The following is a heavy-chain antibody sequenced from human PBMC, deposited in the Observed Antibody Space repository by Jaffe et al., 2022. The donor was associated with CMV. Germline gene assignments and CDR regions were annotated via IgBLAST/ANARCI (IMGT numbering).Heavy chain of an antibody. Sequence: QLQLQESGPGLVKPSETLSLTCTVSGGSISSSSYYWGWIRQPPGKGLEWIGSIYYSGSTYYNPSLKSRVTISVDTSKNQFSLKLSSVTAADTAVYYCARQTYYYDSSGQTGAFDIWGQGTMVTVSS. V-gene: IGHV4-39*01. CDR3: ARQTYYYDSSGQTGAFDI. J-gene: IGHJ3*02. D-gene: IGHD3-22*01. CDR1: GGSISSSSYY. CDR2: IYYSGST.